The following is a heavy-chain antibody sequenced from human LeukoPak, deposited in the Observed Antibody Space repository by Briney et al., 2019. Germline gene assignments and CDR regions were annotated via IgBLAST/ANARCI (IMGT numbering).Heavy chain of an antibody. D-gene: IGHD3-22*01. J-gene: IGHJ2*01. CDR2: IYNSGNT. Sequence: PSETLSLTCTVSGGSISNYYWSWIRQPPGKGLEWIGFIYNSGNTKYNPSLKSRVTISVDTSKNQFSLKLSSVTAADTAVYYCVRHYYYDSSGYESFWYFDLWGRGTLVTVSS. V-gene: IGHV4-59*12. CDR3: VRHYYYDSSGYESFWYFDL. CDR1: GGSISNYY.